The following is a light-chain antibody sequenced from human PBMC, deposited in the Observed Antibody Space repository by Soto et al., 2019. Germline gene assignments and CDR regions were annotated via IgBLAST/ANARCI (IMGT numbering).Light chain of an antibody. CDR2: AAS. CDR3: QQYGSSLPVT. J-gene: IGKJ4*01. V-gene: IGKV3-20*01. Sequence: EIVLTQSPGTLSLSPGERATLSCRASQSLTNNYLAWYQQKPDQAPRLLIYAASSRATGIPDRFSGSGSETDFTLTISRLEPEDFAVYYCQQYGSSLPVTFGGGTNVEIK. CDR1: QSLTNNY.